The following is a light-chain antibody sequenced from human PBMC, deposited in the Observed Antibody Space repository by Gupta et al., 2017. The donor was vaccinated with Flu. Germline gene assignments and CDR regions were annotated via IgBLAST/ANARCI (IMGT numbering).Light chain of an antibody. CDR2: GAS. V-gene: IGKV3-20*01. CDR3: QQDGSSPGT. J-gene: IGKJ1*01. CDR1: QSVRSSY. Sequence: GTLFLSPGERATPSCRASQSVRSSYLGWYQQKPGQAPRFLIYGASSRATGVPDRFSGSGSGTEFTLTISRLEPDDFAVYYCQQDGSSPGTFGQGTKVEIK.